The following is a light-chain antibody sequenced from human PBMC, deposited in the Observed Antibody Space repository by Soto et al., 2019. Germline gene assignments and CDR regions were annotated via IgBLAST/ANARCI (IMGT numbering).Light chain of an antibody. Sequence: DIHMTQSPSTLSASVGNRVTISCRASQSISRWLAWYQQKPGKDPSILIYDASSLQSGVPSRFSCIVSGTEFNLTLSRLQTDDCATYEGQQWNSYPWTFGQWTKVDIK. CDR2: DAS. J-gene: IGKJ1*01. CDR1: QSISRW. CDR3: QQWNSYPWT. V-gene: IGKV1-5*01.